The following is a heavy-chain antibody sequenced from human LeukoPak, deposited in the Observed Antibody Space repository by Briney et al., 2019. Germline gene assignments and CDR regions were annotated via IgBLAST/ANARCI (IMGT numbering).Heavy chain of an antibody. CDR2: ISAYNGNT. Sequence: ASVKVSCKASGYTFTSYGISWVRQAPGQGLEWMGWISAYNGNTNYAQKLQGRVTMTTDTSTSTAYMELRSLRSDDTAVYYCARGSVGWELRYFDWQKNIFDYWGQGTLVTVSS. CDR3: ARGSVGWELRYFDWQKNIFDY. V-gene: IGHV1-18*01. J-gene: IGHJ4*02. D-gene: IGHD3-9*01. CDR1: GYTFTSYG.